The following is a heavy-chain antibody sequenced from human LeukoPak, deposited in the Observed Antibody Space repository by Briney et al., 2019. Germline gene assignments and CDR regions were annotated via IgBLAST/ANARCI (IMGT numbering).Heavy chain of an antibody. CDR3: ARHGPYLGRLGWFDP. V-gene: IGHV4-59*08. CDR1: SGSISSYY. CDR2: IYYTGST. Sequence: SETLSLTCTVSSGSISSYYWSWIRQPPGKGLEWIGYIYYTGSTNYNPSLKSRVTISVDTSKNQFSLNLSPVTAADTAVYYCARHGPYLGRLGWFDPWGQGTLVTVSS. D-gene: IGHD1-26*01. J-gene: IGHJ5*02.